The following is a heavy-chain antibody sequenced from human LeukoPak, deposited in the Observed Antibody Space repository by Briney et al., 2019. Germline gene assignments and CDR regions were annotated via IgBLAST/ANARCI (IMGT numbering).Heavy chain of an antibody. Sequence: GGYLRLSCAASGFTFSSYSMNWVRQAPGKGLEWVSSISSSSSYIYYADSVKGRFTISRDNAKNSLYLQMNSLRAEDTAVYYCASTNGIVVVPAAALNWGQGTLVTVSS. D-gene: IGHD2-2*01. J-gene: IGHJ4*02. CDR1: GFTFSSYS. CDR3: ASTNGIVVVPAAALN. CDR2: ISSSSSYI. V-gene: IGHV3-21*01.